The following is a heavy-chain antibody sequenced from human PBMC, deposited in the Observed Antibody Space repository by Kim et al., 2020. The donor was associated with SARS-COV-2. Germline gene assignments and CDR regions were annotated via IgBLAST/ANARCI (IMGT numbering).Heavy chain of an antibody. D-gene: IGHD2-2*01. J-gene: IGHJ4*02. CDR1: GFTFSTYG. CDR2: ITGSGGTT. CDR3: ANPSSRVTDF. Sequence: GGSLRLSCAASGFTFSTYGMRWVRQAAGKGLVWVSGITGSGGTTSYAESVKGRFSISRDNSKNTLYLQMNSLRVEDTAVYYCANPSSRVTDFWGQGTLVT. V-gene: IGHV3-23*01.